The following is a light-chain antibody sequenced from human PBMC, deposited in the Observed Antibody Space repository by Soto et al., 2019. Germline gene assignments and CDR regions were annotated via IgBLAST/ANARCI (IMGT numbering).Light chain of an antibody. CDR3: QQRSNWPRT. J-gene: IGKJ1*01. CDR1: RSISRY. CDR2: DVS. Sequence: EIVMTQSPDTLSVSPGEGATLSCRASRSISRYLAWYQQKPGQAPRLLIYDVSNRAAGIPARFSGSGSGTDFTLTISSLEPEDFAVYYCQQRSNWPRTFGQGTKVDIK. V-gene: IGKV3-11*01.